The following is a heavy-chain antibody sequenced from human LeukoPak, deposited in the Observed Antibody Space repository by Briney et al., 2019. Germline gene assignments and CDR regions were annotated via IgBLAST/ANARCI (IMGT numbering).Heavy chain of an antibody. CDR1: GYSFTSYW. J-gene: IGHJ4*02. Sequence: EESLKICCKGSGYSFTSYWICWGRQMPGKGLEWMGIIYPGDSDTRYSPSFQGQVTISADKSISTAYLQWSSLKASDTAMYYCASLSGYEHSGFDYWGQGTLVTVSS. V-gene: IGHV5-51*01. CDR2: IYPGDSDT. CDR3: ASLSGYEHSGFDY. D-gene: IGHD3-22*01.